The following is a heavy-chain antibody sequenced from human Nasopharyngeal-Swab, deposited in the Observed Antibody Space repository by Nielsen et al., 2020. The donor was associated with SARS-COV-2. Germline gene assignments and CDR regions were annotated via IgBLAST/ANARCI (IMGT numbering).Heavy chain of an antibody. V-gene: IGHV4-61*02. Sequence: RSRNCTVSCRSLSGGRYYWTWIRQPAGKGLEWIGRLYINGSTNYNPSLKSRVTISADTSKNQFSLKLSSVTAADTAVYYCARDGVADLDYWGQGTLVTVSS. CDR3: ARDGVADLDY. CDR2: LYINGST. CDR1: CRSLSGGRYY. J-gene: IGHJ4*02. D-gene: IGHD6-19*01.